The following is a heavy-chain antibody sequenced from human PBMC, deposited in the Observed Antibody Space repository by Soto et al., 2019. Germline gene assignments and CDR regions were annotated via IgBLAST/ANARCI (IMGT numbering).Heavy chain of an antibody. V-gene: IGHV3-43*01. CDR1: GFTFSGSS. J-gene: IGHJ6*02. CDR3: AKDLPSSHQTILGVYYYYGMDV. CDR2: ISWDGGST. Sequence: SGGSLRLSCAASGFTFSGSSMHWVRQASGKGLEWVSLISWDGGSTYYEDSVKGRFTISRDNSKNSLYLQMNSLRTEDTALYYCAKDLPSSHQTILGVYYYYGMDVWGQGTTVTVSS. D-gene: IGHD2-2*01.